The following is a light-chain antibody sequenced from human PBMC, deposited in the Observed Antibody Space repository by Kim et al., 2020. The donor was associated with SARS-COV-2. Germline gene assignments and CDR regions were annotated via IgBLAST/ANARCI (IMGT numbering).Light chain of an antibody. CDR3: SSYTSTSTYV. CDR1: SSDVGGFNY. Sequence: GQSITISCPGTSSDVGGFNYVSWYQQHPGKAPKLMIYDVRKRFSGVSDRFSGSKSGNTASLTISGLQPEDEADYYCSSYTSTSTYVFATGTKVTVL. CDR2: DVR. V-gene: IGLV2-14*03. J-gene: IGLJ1*01.